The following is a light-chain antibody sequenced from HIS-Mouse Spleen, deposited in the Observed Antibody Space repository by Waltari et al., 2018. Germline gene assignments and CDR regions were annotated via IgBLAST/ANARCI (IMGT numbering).Light chain of an antibody. J-gene: IGKJ1*01. CDR3: QQYGSSPWT. CDR1: QRVSSSY. CDR2: GAS. V-gene: IGKV3-20*01. Sequence: EIVLTQSPGTLSLSPGERATLSCRASQRVSSSYLAWYQQKPGQAPRLLLYGASSRATGIPDRFSGSGFGTDFTLTISRLEPEDGAVYYCQQYGSSPWTFGQGTKVEIK.